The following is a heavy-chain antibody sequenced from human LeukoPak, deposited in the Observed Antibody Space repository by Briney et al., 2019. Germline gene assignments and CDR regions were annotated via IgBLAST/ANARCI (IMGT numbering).Heavy chain of an antibody. CDR1: GGTFSSYA. Sequence: ASVKVSCKASGGTFSSYAISWVRQAPGQGLEWMGWINARDGGTGYAQKFQGRVTMTRDTSISTAYLEVSRLTPDDTAVYYCARAVLVVGATQEGYWGQGTLVTVSS. CDR3: ARAVLVVGATQEGY. CDR2: INARDGGT. D-gene: IGHD2-15*01. V-gene: IGHV1-2*02. J-gene: IGHJ4*02.